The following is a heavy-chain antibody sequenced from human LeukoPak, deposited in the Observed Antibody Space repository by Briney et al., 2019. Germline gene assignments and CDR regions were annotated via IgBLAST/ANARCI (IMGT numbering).Heavy chain of an antibody. Sequence: PSEPLTLTCAVYGGSFSGYYWSWIRQPPGKGLEWIGEINHSGSTNYNPSLKSRVTLSVDTSKNQLSLKLSSVTAADTAVYYCARPYYYDSRIDPWGQGILVTVSS. J-gene: IGHJ5*02. V-gene: IGHV4-34*01. D-gene: IGHD3-22*01. CDR3: ARPYYYDSRIDP. CDR1: GGSFSGYY. CDR2: INHSGST.